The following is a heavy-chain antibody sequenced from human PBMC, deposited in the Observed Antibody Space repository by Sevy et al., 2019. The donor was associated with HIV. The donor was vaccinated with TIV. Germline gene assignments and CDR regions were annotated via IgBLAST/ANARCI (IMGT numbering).Heavy chain of an antibody. Sequence: GSLRLSCAASGFIFRSYTMNWVRQAPGKGLEWVSSITSSSYIYYADSVKGRFTISRDNAKNSLFLQMNSLRAEDTAVYYCARERGELYWGQGTLVTVSS. CDR2: ITSSSYI. J-gene: IGHJ4*02. V-gene: IGHV3-21*01. CDR1: GFIFRSYT. CDR3: ARERGELY. D-gene: IGHD1-26*01.